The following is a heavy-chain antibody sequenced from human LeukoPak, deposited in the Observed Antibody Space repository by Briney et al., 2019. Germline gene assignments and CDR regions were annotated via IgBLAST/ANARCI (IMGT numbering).Heavy chain of an antibody. CDR1: GYTFTGYY. CDR3: ARGWIQLWSDLDY. D-gene: IGHD5-18*01. Sequence: GASVKVSCKASGYTFTGYYMHWVRQAPGQGLEWMGWINPNSGGTNYAQKFQGRVTMTKDTSISTAYMELSRLRSDDTAVYYCARGWIQLWSDLDYWGQGTLVTVSS. CDR2: INPNSGGT. J-gene: IGHJ4*02. V-gene: IGHV1-2*02.